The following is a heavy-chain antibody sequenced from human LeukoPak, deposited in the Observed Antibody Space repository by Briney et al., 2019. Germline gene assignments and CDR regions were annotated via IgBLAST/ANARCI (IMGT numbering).Heavy chain of an antibody. CDR2: IYYSGST. CDR3: ASRISKAGFD. J-gene: IGHJ4*02. V-gene: IGHV4-39*07. D-gene: IGHD6-13*01. CDR1: GGSISSSSYY. Sequence: SETLSLTCTVSGGSISSSSYYWGWIRQPPGKGLEWIGCIYYSGSTYYNPSLKSRVTISVDTSKNQFSLKLNSVTAADTAVYYCASRISKAGFDWGQGTQVTVSS.